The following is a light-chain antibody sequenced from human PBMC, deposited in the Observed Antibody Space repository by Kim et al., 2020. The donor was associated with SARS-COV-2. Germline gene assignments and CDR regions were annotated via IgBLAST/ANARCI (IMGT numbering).Light chain of an antibody. J-gene: IGKJ4*01. V-gene: IGKV1-8*01. CDR2: DAF. CDR1: QDISNS. Sequence: ASTGDRVTITCRASQDISNSLAWYQQKPGKSPELLIYDAFTLQSGVSPRFSGSRSGTDFTLTISSLQSEDFATYYCQQLYIYPLTFGGGTKVDIK. CDR3: QQLYIYPLT.